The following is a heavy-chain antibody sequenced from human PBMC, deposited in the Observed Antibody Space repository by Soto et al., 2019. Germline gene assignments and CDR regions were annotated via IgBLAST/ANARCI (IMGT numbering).Heavy chain of an antibody. CDR3: ARALTGYGMDV. Sequence: QVQLVQSGVEVREPGASVKVSCKAVRYIFTNYGVSWVRQAPGQGLEWMGWITTYNGNTEYAQKFQGRVTKTTDAATSTAYMELGSLRSDDTAIYYCARALTGYGMDVWGQETTVTVSS. V-gene: IGHV1-18*01. CDR1: RYIFTNYG. J-gene: IGHJ6*02. CDR2: ITTYNGNT.